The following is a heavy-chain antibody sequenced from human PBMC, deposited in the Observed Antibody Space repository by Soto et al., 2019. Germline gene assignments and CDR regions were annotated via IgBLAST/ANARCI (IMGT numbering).Heavy chain of an antibody. CDR1: GFTFSSYA. V-gene: IGHV3-23*01. CDR2: ISGSGGST. Sequence: GGSLRLSCAASGFTFSSYAMSWVRQAPGKGLEWVSAISGSGGSTYYADPVKGRFTISRDNSKNTLYLQMNSLRAEDTAVYYCAKLPIVEMATIIYFDYWGQGTLVTVSS. J-gene: IGHJ4*02. CDR3: AKLPIVEMATIIYFDY. D-gene: IGHD5-12*01.